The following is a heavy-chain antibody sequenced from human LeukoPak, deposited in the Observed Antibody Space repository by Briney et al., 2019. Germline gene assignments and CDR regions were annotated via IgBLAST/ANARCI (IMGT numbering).Heavy chain of an antibody. J-gene: IGHJ6*02. CDR2: ISSGSSYI. CDR1: GFTFSSYS. Sequence: GSLRLSCAASGFTFSSYSMNWVRQAPGKGLEWVSSISSGSSYIYYADSVKGRFTISRDNAKNSPYLQMNSLRAEDTAVYYCARDDAYCGGDCYVSHYYYYYGMDVWGQGTTVTVSS. D-gene: IGHD2-21*02. CDR3: ARDDAYCGGDCYVSHYYYYYGMDV. V-gene: IGHV3-21*01.